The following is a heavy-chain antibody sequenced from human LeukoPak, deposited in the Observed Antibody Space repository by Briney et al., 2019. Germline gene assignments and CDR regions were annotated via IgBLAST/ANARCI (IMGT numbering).Heavy chain of an antibody. CDR1: GSSFTGFS. D-gene: IGHD3-22*01. V-gene: IGHV1-2*02. Sequence: ASVKVSCKASGSSFTGFSIHWVRQAPGQGLEWMGWINPNSGGARYSQKFQGRVTMTRDTSISTGYMELSRLRSDDTAVYYCACSYQYDNGCSRVVIDAVEIWGQGTRVTVSS. J-gene: IGHJ3*02. CDR3: ACSYQYDNGCSRVVIDAVEI. CDR2: INPNSGGA.